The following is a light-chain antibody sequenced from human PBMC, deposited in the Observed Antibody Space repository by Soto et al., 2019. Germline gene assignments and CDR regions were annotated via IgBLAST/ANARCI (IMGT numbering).Light chain of an antibody. CDR2: DAS. J-gene: IGKJ1*01. CDR1: QSISSS. V-gene: IGKV1-5*01. Sequence: DIQMTQSPSTLSASVGDRFTITCRASQSISSSLAWYQQRPGKAPKLLIYDASSLESGVPSRFSGSGSGTEFTLTINSLQPDDFATYYCQQYNSYWTFGQGTKVDIK. CDR3: QQYNSYWT.